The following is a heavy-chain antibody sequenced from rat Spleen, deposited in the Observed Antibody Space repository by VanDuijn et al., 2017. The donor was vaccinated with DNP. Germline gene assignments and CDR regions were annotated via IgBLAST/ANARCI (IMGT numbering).Heavy chain of an antibody. CDR3: ARAIGTWGYYFDY. CDR1: GFSITGYH. J-gene: IGHJ2*01. CDR2: IWSVGDT. D-gene: IGHD1-5*01. Sequence: QVQLKESGPGLVQPSQTLSLTCTVSGFSITGYHVNWVRQSPGKGLEWMGVIWSVGDTSYKSALKSRLSISRDTSKSQVFLKMNSLQTEETATYYCARAIGTWGYYFDYWGHGVMDTVSS. V-gene: IGHV2-32*01.